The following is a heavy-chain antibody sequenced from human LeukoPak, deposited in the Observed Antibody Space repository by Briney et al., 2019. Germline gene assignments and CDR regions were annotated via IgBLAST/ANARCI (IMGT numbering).Heavy chain of an antibody. D-gene: IGHD3-10*01. Sequence: GGSLRLSCAASEFTVSSNYMNWVRQAPGKGLEWVSVIYSGGSTYYADSVKGRFTISRDNSKNTLYLQMNSLRAEDTAVYYCAKPYYYGSRSYMDYWGQGTLVTVSS. V-gene: IGHV3-53*05. J-gene: IGHJ4*02. CDR1: EFTVSSNY. CDR2: IYSGGST. CDR3: AKPYYYGSRSYMDY.